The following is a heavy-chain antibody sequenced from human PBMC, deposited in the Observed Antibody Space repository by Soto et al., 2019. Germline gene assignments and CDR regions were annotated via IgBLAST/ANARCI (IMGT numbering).Heavy chain of an antibody. CDR2: IYYSGST. V-gene: IGHV4-39*01. Sequence: SETLSLTCTVSGGSISSSSYYWGWIRQPPGKGLEWIGSIYYSGSTYYNPSLKSRVTISVDTSKNQYSLKLSSVTAADTAVYYCARLDSSGWFDYWGQGTLVTVSS. CDR1: GGSISSSSYY. D-gene: IGHD6-19*01. J-gene: IGHJ4*02. CDR3: ARLDSSGWFDY.